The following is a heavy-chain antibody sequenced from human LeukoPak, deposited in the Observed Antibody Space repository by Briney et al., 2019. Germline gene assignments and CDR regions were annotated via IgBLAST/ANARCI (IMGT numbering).Heavy chain of an antibody. J-gene: IGHJ4*02. CDR2: IIPIFGTA. CDR1: GGTFSSYA. CDR3: ARDAGPNLYYFDS. D-gene: IGHD1-14*01. V-gene: IGHV1-69*05. Sequence: GASVKVSCKASGGTFSSYAISWVRQAAGQGLEWMGGIIPIFGTANYAQKFQGRVTITTDESTSTDYMELSSLSSEDTAVYYCARDAGPNLYYFDSWGQGTLVTVSS.